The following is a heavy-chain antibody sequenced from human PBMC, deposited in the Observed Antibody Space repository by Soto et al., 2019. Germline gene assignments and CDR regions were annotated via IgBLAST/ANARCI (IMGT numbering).Heavy chain of an antibody. J-gene: IGHJ5*02. D-gene: IGHD1-1*01. CDR1: GGSISSYD. CDR3: ARDRLSLKNTGTPHWFDP. CDR2: INWNGGST. Sequence: ETLSLTCTVSGGSISSYDWSWVRQAPGKGLEWVSGINWNGGSTGYAGSVKGRFTISRDNAKNSLYLQMNSLRAEDTALYYCARDRLSLKNTGTPHWFDPWGQGTLVTVSS. V-gene: IGHV3-20*04.